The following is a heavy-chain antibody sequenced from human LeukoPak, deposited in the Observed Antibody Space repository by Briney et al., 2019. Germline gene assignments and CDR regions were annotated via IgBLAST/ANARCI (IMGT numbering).Heavy chain of an antibody. Sequence: HPGGSLRLSCAASGFTFNNYWMHWVRPAPGKGLVWVSRINIDGSSASYADSVKGRFTISRDNAKDTLYLQMNSLIAEDTAVYYCAREGWSPRANWFDPWGQGTLVTVSS. D-gene: IGHD6-19*01. CDR1: GFTFNNYW. V-gene: IGHV3-74*01. CDR2: INIDGSSA. J-gene: IGHJ5*02. CDR3: AREGWSPRANWFDP.